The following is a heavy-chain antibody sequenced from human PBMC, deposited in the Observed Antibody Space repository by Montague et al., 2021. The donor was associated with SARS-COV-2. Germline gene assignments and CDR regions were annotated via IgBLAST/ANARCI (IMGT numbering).Heavy chain of an antibody. D-gene: IGHD3-16*01. J-gene: IGHJ4*02. CDR2: INRDGSST. Sequence: SLRLSCAASGFSFSSYWMHWVRQAPGKGLVWVSRINRDGSSTSYADSVKGRFTISRDNAKNTLYLRMNSLRAEDTAVYYCVFLGGHFDYWGQGTLVTVSS. CDR3: VFLGGHFDY. V-gene: IGHV3-74*01. CDR1: GFSFSSYW.